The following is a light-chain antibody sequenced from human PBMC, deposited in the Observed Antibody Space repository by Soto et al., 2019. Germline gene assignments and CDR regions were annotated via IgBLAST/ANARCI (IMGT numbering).Light chain of an antibody. CDR1: SSNIGAGYD. CDR2: GNS. J-gene: IGLJ2*01. V-gene: IGLV1-40*01. Sequence: QCVLTQPPSESGAPGQRVTISCTGSSSNIGAGYDVHWYQQLPGTAPKLLIYGNSNRPSGVPDRFSGSKSGTSASLAITGLQAEDEADYYCQSYDSSLSVVFGGGTKLTVL. CDR3: QSYDSSLSVV.